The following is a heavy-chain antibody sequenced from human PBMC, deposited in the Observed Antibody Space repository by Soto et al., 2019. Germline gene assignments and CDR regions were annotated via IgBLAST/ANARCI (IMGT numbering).Heavy chain of an antibody. J-gene: IGHJ6*02. D-gene: IGHD2-15*01. CDR3: AREPPGYWSGGSGYSSYYYGMDV. Sequence: QVQLVQSGAEVKKPGASVKVSCKASGYTFTSYAMPWVRQAPGQRLEWMGWINAGNGNTKYSQKFQGRVTITRDTSASTAYLELSSLGSDDTAVYYYAREPPGYWSGGSGYSSYYYGMDVWGQGTKDTV. CDR2: INAGNGNT. CDR1: GYTFTSYA. V-gene: IGHV1-3*01.